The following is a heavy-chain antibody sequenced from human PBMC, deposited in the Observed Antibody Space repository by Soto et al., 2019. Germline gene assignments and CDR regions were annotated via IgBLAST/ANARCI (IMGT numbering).Heavy chain of an antibody. J-gene: IGHJ4*02. D-gene: IGHD2-2*01. CDR1: GYTFTSYG. CDR2: ISAYNGNT. CDR3: ARDNRWGGDLPRYCSSTSCTGFDY. Sequence: GASVKVSCKASGYTFTSYGISWVRKAPGQGLEWMGWISAYNGNTNYAQKLQGRVTMTTDTSTSTAYMELRSLRSDDTAVYYCARDNRWGGDLPRYCSSTSCTGFDYWGQGTLVTVSS. V-gene: IGHV1-18*01.